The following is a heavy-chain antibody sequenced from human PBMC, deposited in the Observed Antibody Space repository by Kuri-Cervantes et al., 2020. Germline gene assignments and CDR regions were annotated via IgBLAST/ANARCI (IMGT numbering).Heavy chain of an antibody. V-gene: IGHV1-8*02. J-gene: IGHJ4*02. CDR2: MNPNSGNT. D-gene: IGHD3-10*01. CDR1: GHTFTSYD. Sequence: ASVKVSCKASGHTFTSYDINWVRQATGQGLEWMGWMNPNSGNTGYAQKFQGRVTMTRNTSISTAYMELSSLTSEDTAVYYCTRGPRNYGFDYWGQGTWSPSPQ. CDR3: TRGPRNYGFDY.